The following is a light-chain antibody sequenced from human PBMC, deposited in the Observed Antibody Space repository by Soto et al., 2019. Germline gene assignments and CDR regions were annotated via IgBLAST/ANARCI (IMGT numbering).Light chain of an antibody. Sequence: QSVLTQPPSVSGTPGQRVTISCSGINSNIGSNSVNWYQHVPGTAPKLLIHTNNLRPSAIPDRFSGSRSGTSASLDITDLQSEDETEYYCEAWDDSLKAVIFGGGTKVTVL. J-gene: IGLJ2*01. CDR3: EAWDDSLKAVI. CDR2: TNN. V-gene: IGLV1-44*01. CDR1: NSNIGSNS.